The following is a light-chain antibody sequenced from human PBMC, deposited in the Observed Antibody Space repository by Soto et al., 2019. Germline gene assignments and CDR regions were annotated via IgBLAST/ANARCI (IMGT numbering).Light chain of an antibody. Sequence: VMTQAPATLSVSPGEGATLSCRASQTVNNNVAWYQLKDGQVPRLLIYGASTRATDIPARFSGSGSGIEFTLTISSLQSEDFAEYHCRQYNNWPQTFGQGTKVDIK. CDR3: RQYNNWPQT. V-gene: IGKV3-15*01. J-gene: IGKJ1*01. CDR2: GAS. CDR1: QTVNNN.